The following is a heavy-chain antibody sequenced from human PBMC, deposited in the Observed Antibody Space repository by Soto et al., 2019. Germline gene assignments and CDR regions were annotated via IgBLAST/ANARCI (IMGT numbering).Heavy chain of an antibody. Sequence: QVQLVESGGGVVQPGRSLRLSCVASGFSFRTSAMHWVRQAPGKGLEWVAVLAYDGSNEFYADSVKGRFAISRDNSKNTLYLQMNSLRPEETAVYYCARDGDNSASFGPAYWGQGTLATVSS. CDR3: ARDGDNSASFGPAY. V-gene: IGHV3-30*09. D-gene: IGHD6-19*01. J-gene: IGHJ4*02. CDR1: GFSFRTSA. CDR2: LAYDGSNE.